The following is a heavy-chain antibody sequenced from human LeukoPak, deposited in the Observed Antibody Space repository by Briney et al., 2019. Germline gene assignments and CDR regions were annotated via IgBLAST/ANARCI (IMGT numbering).Heavy chain of an antibody. CDR3: ARDHGQRTRRGAFDI. V-gene: IGHV3-33*01. J-gene: IGHJ3*02. CDR1: GFTFSSYG. CDR2: IWYDGSNK. Sequence: GGSLRLSRAASGFTFSSYGMHWVRQAPGKGLELVAVIWYDGSNKYYADSVKGRFTISRDNSKNTLYLQMNSLRAEDTAVYYCARDHGQRTRRGAFDIWGQGTMVTVSS. D-gene: IGHD3-10*01.